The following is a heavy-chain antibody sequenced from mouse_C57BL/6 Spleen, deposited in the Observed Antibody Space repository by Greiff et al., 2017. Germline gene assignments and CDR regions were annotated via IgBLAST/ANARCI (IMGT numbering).Heavy chain of an antibody. V-gene: IGHV1-76*01. CDR1: GYTFTDYY. J-gene: IGHJ4*01. CDR3: ARFRLLYAMDY. CDR2: IYPGSGNT. Sequence: QVTLKESGAELVRPGASVKLSCKASGYTFTDYYINWVKQRPGQGLEWIARIYPGSGNTYYNEKFKGKATLTAEKSSSTAYMQLSSLTSEDSAVYFCARFRLLYAMDYWGQGTSVTVSS. D-gene: IGHD2-3*01.